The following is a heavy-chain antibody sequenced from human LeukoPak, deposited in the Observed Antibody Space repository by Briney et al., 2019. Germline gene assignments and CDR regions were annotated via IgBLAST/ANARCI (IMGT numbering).Heavy chain of an antibody. CDR1: GYTLTELS. D-gene: IGHD2-2*01. V-gene: IGHV1-24*01. CDR3: ATIYCSSTSCPTDAFDI. CDR2: FDPEDGET. J-gene: IGHJ3*02. Sequence: ASVKVSCKVSGYTLTELSMHWVRQAPGKGLEWMGGFDPEDGETIYAQKFQGRVTMTEDTSTDTAYMELSSLRSEDTAVYYCATIYCSSTSCPTDAFDIWGQGTMVTVSS.